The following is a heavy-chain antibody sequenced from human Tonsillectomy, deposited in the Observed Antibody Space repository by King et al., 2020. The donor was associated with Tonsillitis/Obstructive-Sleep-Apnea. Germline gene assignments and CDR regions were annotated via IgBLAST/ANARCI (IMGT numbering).Heavy chain of an antibody. Sequence: VQLVESGGGLVKPGGSLRLSCAVSGFTFSDYYMSWIRQAPGKGLEWVSYISSSGSTIYYADSLKGRFTISRDNAKNSLFLQMNSLRAEDTAVYYCARVKGDSLGGYYYYYMDVWGKGTTVTVSS. CDR3: ARVKGDSLGGYYYYYMDV. CDR1: GFTFSDYY. D-gene: IGHD6-13*01. CDR2: ISSSGSTI. J-gene: IGHJ6*03. V-gene: IGHV3-11*01.